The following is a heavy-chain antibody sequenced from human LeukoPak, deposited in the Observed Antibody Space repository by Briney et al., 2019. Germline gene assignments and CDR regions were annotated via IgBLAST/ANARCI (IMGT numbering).Heavy chain of an antibody. J-gene: IGHJ5*02. V-gene: IGHV3-7*04. D-gene: IGHD2-15*01. CDR3: ARAVASNWFDP. Sequence: GGSLRLSCAASGFTFSNYWMSWVRQAPGKGLEWVANIKHDGSEKYYVDSVKGRFTISRDNAKNSLFLHMNSLRAEDTAVYYCARAVASNWFDPWGQGTLVTVSS. CDR2: IKHDGSEK. CDR1: GFTFSNYW.